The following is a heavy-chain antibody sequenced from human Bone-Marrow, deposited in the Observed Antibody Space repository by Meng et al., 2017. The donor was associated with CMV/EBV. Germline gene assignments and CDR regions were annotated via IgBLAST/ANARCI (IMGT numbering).Heavy chain of an antibody. CDR1: GFTFSSYG. Sequence: GESLKISCAAPGFTFSSYGMHWVRQAPGKGLEWVAFIRYDGSNKYYADSVKGRFTISRDNSKNTLYLQMNSLRAEDTAVYYCAKVRKDDFWSGYGPNWFDPWGQGTLVTVSS. V-gene: IGHV3-30*02. CDR2: IRYDGSNK. J-gene: IGHJ5*02. CDR3: AKVRKDDFWSGYGPNWFDP. D-gene: IGHD3-3*01.